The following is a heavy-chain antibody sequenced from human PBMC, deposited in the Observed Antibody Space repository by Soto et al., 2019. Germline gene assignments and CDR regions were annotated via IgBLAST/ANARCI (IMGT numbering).Heavy chain of an antibody. V-gene: IGHV4-59*08. CDR1: GGSISSYY. Sequence: SETLSLTCTVSGGSISSYYWSRIRQPPGKGLEWIGYIYYSGSTNYNPSLKSRVTISVDTSKNQFTLKLSSVTAADTAVYYCASHQSSSSGWYNWFDPWGQGTLVTVSS. J-gene: IGHJ5*02. CDR3: ASHQSSSSGWYNWFDP. D-gene: IGHD6-19*01. CDR2: IYYSGST.